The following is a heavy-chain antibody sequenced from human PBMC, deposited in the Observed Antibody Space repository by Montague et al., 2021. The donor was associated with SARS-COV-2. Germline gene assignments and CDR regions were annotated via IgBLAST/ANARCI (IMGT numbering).Heavy chain of an antibody. D-gene: IGHD2-2*02. J-gene: IGHJ6*02. CDR3: AGDPSRQPLLYPIGDYYYGMDV. CDR1: GGSISSSSYY. CDR2: IYYSGST. Sequence: SETLSLTCTVSGGSISSSSYYWGWLRQAPGKGLEWIGSIYYSGSTYYNPSLKSRVTISVDTSKNQFSLKLSSVTAADTAVYYCAGDPSRQPLLYPIGDYYYGMDVWGQGTTVTVSS. V-gene: IGHV4-39*07.